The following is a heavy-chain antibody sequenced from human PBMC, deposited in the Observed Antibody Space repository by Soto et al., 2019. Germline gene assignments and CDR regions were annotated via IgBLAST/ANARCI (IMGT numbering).Heavy chain of an antibody. Sequence: EGLKISWKGFGYHFRSYLIALVRQVPGKGLEWMGMIFPGDSEARYSPSFQGQVTISADKSISTAYMQWTSLKTSDSALYYCARQGPGGYWGQGPLVTPPQ. V-gene: IGHV5-51*01. J-gene: IGHJ4*02. CDR3: ARQGPGGY. CDR1: GYHFRSYL. CDR2: IFPGDSEA.